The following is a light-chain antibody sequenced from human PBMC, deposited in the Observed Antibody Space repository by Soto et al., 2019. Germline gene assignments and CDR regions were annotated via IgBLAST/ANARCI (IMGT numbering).Light chain of an antibody. CDR2: GNN. J-gene: IGLJ3*02. CDR3: ATWDDSLNGRV. Sequence: QSVLTQPPSASGTPGQRVNISCSGSSSNIRSNTVNWYQQLPGTAPKLLIYGNNQRPSGVPDRFSASESGTSASLAISGLQSDDEADYYCATWDDSLNGRVFGGGTKVTVL. CDR1: SSNIRSNT. V-gene: IGLV1-44*01.